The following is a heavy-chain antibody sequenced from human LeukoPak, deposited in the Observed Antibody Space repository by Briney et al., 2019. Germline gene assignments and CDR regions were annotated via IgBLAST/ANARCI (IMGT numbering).Heavy chain of an antibody. CDR3: AKALENWGPYYYYGMDV. CDR1: GFTFSSYT. J-gene: IGHJ6*02. V-gene: IGHV3-23*01. Sequence: GGSLRLSCAASGFTFSSYTMSWVRQAPGKGLEWVSAISGSGGSTYYADSVKGRFTISRDNSKNTLYLQMNSLRAEDTAVYYCAKALENWGPYYYYGMDVWGQGTTVTVSS. CDR2: ISGSGGST. D-gene: IGHD7-27*01.